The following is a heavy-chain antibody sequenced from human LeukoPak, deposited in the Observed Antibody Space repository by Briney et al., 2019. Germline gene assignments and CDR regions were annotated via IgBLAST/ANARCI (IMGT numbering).Heavy chain of an antibody. CDR2: IYYSGST. CDR1: GGSISGYY. CDR3: ARLVYSSGWYRLDY. Sequence: SETLSLTCTVSGGSISGYYWSWIRQPPGKGLEWIGYIYYSGSTNYNPSLKSRVTISVDTSKNQFSLKLSSVTAADTAVYYCARLVYSSGWYRLDYWGQGTLVTVSS. V-gene: IGHV4-59*08. J-gene: IGHJ4*02. D-gene: IGHD6-19*01.